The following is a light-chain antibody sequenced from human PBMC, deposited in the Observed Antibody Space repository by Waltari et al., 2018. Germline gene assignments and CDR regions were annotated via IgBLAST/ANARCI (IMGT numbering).Light chain of an antibody. Sequence: SYFVTQSPSVSVTPGQTARVRCGGYHIEKKRVHWYQQKPGQAPMLVITYDDDRPPGIPQRFSGSNSGNAATLTITRVEAGDEADYYCQVWLSSSDHPVFGGGTKLTVL. V-gene: IGLV3-21*04. J-gene: IGLJ2*01. CDR2: YDD. CDR3: QVWLSSSDHPV. CDR1: HIEKKR.